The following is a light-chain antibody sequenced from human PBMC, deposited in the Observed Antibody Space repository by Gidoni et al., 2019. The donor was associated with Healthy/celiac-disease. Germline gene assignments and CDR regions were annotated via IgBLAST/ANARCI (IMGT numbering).Light chain of an antibody. V-gene: IGKV1-33*01. CDR2: DAS. Sequence: DIQIPQSPSSLSASVGDSVTITGQASQDISNYLNGYQQKPGKAPKLLIYDASNLETGVPSRFSGSGSGTAFTFTISSLQPEDIATSYCQQYDNLPLTFGGGTKVEIK. CDR1: QDISNY. J-gene: IGKJ4*01. CDR3: QQYDNLPLT.